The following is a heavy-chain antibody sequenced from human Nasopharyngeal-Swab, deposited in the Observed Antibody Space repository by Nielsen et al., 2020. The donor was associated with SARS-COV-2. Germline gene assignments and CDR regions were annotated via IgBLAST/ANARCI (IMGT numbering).Heavy chain of an antibody. CDR3: ARDLGGGYCTTTNCPGS. D-gene: IGHD2-2*01. J-gene: IGHJ1*01. Sequence: GGSLRLSCAVSGLTVSSTYMSWVRQAPGKGLEWVSVTEIGGTTHYADSVKGRFSISRDSSTNTLYLQMNNVRAEDTAVYYCARDLGGGYCTTTNCPGSWGQGTPVTVSS. CDR2: TEIGGTT. CDR1: GLTVSSTY. V-gene: IGHV3-53*01.